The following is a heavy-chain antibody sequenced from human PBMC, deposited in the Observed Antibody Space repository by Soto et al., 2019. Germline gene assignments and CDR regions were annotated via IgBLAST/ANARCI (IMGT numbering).Heavy chain of an antibody. CDR3: ARHSEESYYCGSGSPSPFDY. J-gene: IGHJ4*02. D-gene: IGHD3-10*01. V-gene: IGHV4-39*01. Sequence: PSETLSLTCTVSGGSISSSSYYWGWIRQPPGKGLEWIGSIYYSGSTYYNPSLKSRVTISVDTSKNQFSLKLSSVTAADTAVYYCARHSEESYYCGSGSPSPFDYWGQGTLVTVSS. CDR1: GGSISSSSYY. CDR2: IYYSGST.